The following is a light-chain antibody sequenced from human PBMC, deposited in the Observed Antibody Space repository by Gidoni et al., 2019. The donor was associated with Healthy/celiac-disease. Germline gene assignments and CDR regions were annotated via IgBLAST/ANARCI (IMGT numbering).Light chain of an antibody. J-gene: IGLJ3*02. CDR1: SSDVGSYNL. CDR2: EVS. Sequence: QSALTQPASVSGSPGQSITISCTGTSSDVGSYNLVSWYQQHPGKAPKLMIYEVSKRPSEVSNRFSGSKSGNTASLTISGLQAKDEADYYCCSYAGSSTWVFGGGTKLTVL. V-gene: IGLV2-23*02. CDR3: CSYAGSSTWV.